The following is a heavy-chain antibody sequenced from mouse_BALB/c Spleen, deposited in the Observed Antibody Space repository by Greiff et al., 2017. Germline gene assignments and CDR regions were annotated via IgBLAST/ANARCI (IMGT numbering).Heavy chain of an antibody. Sequence: VQLQQSGPGLVAPSQSLSITCTVSGFSLTSYDISWIRQPPGKGLEWLGVIWTGGGTNYNSAFMSRLSISKDNSKSQVFLKMNSLQTDDTAIYYCVRDASFYAMDYWGQGTSVTVSS. CDR3: VRDASFYAMDY. D-gene: IGHD6-1*01. J-gene: IGHJ4*01. CDR1: GFSLTSYD. V-gene: IGHV2-9-2*01. CDR2: IWTGGGT.